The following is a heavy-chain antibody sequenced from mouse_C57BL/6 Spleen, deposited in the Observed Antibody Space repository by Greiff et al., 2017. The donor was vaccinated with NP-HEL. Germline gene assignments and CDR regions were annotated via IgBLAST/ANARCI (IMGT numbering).Heavy chain of an antibody. V-gene: IGHV1-26*01. D-gene: IGHD2-5*01. J-gene: IGHJ4*01. CDR3: ARSVIVNYYAMDY. CDR2: INPNNGGT. Sequence: EVQLQQSGPELVKPGASVKISCKASGYTFTDYYMNWVKQSHGKSLEWIGDINPNNGGTSYNQKFKGKATLTVDKSSSTAYMELRSLTSEDSAVYYCARSVIVNYYAMDYWGQGTSVTVSS. CDR1: GYTFTDYY.